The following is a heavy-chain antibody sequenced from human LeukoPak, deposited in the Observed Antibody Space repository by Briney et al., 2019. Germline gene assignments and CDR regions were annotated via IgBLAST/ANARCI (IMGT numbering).Heavy chain of an antibody. V-gene: IGHV3-21*06. Sequence: AGGSLRFSCAASGFIFSNYYLNWVRQAPGKGLEWVSCIHGSASYNYYADSVKGRFTVSRDSAKNSLYLEMSSLRVEDTAVYYCVRAFGGYDSQRFYYNMDVWGKGTTVTVSS. CDR2: IHGSASYN. J-gene: IGHJ6*03. D-gene: IGHD5-12*01. CDR3: VRAFGGYDSQRFYYNMDV. CDR1: GFIFSNYY.